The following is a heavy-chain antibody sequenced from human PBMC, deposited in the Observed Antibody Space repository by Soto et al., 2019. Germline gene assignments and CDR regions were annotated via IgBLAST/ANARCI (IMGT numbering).Heavy chain of an antibody. CDR1: GFIFTSFG. CDR3: ARDQGEMATVSLGH. J-gene: IGHJ4*02. Sequence: QVQLVESGGGVVQPGTSLRLSCAASGFIFTSFGMHWVRQAPGKGLEWVAVITYDGTDEAYADSVKGRFAIFRDNSRKMLDLQMNSLRAEDTAVYYCARDQGEMATVSLGHWGQGTLVTVSS. V-gene: IGHV3-30*03. D-gene: IGHD4-4*01. CDR2: ITYDGTDE.